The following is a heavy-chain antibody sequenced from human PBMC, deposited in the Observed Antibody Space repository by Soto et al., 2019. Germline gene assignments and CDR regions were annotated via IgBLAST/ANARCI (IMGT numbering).Heavy chain of an antibody. J-gene: IGHJ4*02. Sequence: SETLSLTCTVYGGSISSSSYYWGWIRQPPGKGLEWIGSIYYSGSTYYNPSLKSRVTISVDTSKNQFSLKLSSVTAADTAVYYCARLYAIGGDYFDYWGQGTLVTVSS. CDR3: ARLYAIGGDYFDY. CDR2: IYYSGST. V-gene: IGHV4-39*01. D-gene: IGHD2-8*01. CDR1: GGSISSSSYY.